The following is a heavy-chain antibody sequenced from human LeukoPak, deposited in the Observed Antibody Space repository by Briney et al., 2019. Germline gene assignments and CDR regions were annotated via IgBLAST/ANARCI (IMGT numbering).Heavy chain of an antibody. CDR1: GGSISSYY. CDR2: IYYSGST. CDR3: AREVGVEMATYSDY. V-gene: IGHV4-59*01. J-gene: IGHJ4*02. D-gene: IGHD5-24*01. Sequence: PSETLSLTCTVSGGSISSYYWSWIRQPPGKGLEWIGYIYYSGSTNYNPSLKSRVTISVDTSKNQFSLKLSSVTAADTAVYYCAREVGVEMATYSDYWGQGTLVTVSS.